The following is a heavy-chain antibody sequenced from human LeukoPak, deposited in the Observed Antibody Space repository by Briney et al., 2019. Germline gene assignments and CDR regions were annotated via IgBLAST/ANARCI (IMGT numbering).Heavy chain of an antibody. CDR3: ARDQNDSSGYYYVWFDP. V-gene: IGHV1-69*04. CDR1: GGTFSSYA. J-gene: IGHJ5*02. Sequence: EASVKVSCKASGGTFSSYAISWVRQAPGQGLEWMGRIIPILGIANYAQKFQGRVTITADKSTSTAYMELSSLRSEDTAVYYCARDQNDSSGYYYVWFDPWGQGTLVTVSS. CDR2: IIPILGIA. D-gene: IGHD3-22*01.